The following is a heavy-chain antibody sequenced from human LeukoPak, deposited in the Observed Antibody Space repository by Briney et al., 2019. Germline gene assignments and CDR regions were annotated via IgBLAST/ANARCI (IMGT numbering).Heavy chain of an antibody. CDR2: INTDGSST. V-gene: IGHV3-74*01. CDR1: GFTFSSYW. D-gene: IGHD2-2*01. CDR3: VRGYCSSTSCSLEYFQH. Sequence: GGSLRLSCAASGFTFSSYWMHWVRQAPGKGLVWVSRINTDGSSTSYADSVKGRFTISRDNAKNTLYLQMNSLRAEDTAVYYCVRGYCSSTSCSLEYFQHWGQGTLVTVSS. J-gene: IGHJ1*01.